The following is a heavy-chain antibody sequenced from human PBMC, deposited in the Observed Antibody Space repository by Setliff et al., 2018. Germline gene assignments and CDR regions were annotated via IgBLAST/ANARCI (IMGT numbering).Heavy chain of an antibody. CDR3: ARHLLVQGTYHFDY. V-gene: IGHV4-59*08. J-gene: IGHJ4*02. D-gene: IGHD3-10*01. CDR2: IYYSGST. CDR1: GDSISSYY. Sequence: SETLSLTCTVSGDSISSYYWSWIRQPPGKGLEWIGYIYYSGSTNYNPSLKGRVTISVDTSRNQFSLNLTSVTAADTALYFCARHLLVQGTYHFDYWGQGSPVTVSS.